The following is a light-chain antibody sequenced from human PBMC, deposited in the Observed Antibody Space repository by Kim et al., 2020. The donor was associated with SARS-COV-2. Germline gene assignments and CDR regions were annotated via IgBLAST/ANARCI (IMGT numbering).Light chain of an antibody. Sequence: ELTQPPSASATPGQRVTISCSGSSSNIGSNYVYWYQQVPGTAPKLLIYRTNQRPSGVPDRFSGSKSGTSASLAISVLRSEDEADYYCATWDDTLSGRVFGGGTQLTVL. CDR2: RTN. CDR3: ATWDDTLSGRV. CDR1: SSNIGSNY. J-gene: IGLJ3*02. V-gene: IGLV1-47*01.